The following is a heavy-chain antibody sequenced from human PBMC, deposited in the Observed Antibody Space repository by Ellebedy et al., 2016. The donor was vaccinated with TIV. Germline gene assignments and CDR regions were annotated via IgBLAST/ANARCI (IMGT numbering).Heavy chain of an antibody. V-gene: IGHV1-69*13. CDR3: AAAGGIVVVPAAELGRGAFDI. D-gene: IGHD2-2*01. J-gene: IGHJ3*02. CDR1: GGTFSSYA. Sequence: SVKVSCXASGGTFSSYAISWVRQAPGQGLEWMGGIIPIFGTANYAQKFQGRVTITADESTSTAYMELSSLRSEDTAVYYCAAAGGIVVVPAAELGRGAFDIWGQGTMGTVSS. CDR2: IIPIFGTA.